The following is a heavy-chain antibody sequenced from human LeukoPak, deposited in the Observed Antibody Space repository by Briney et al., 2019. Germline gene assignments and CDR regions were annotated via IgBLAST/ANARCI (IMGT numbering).Heavy chain of an antibody. D-gene: IGHD5-12*01. CDR2: VSSSGSYT. CDR1: GSTLSNYA. Sequence: GESLRLSCVASGSTLSNYAMSWVRQAPGMGLEWVSTVSSSGSYTYYADSVNGRFTISRDNSKNTVYLKVNSLRAEDTAVYYCAKNRGSSGADARPADFWGQGTLVTVSS. V-gene: IGHV3-23*01. J-gene: IGHJ4*02. CDR3: AKNRGSSGADARPADF.